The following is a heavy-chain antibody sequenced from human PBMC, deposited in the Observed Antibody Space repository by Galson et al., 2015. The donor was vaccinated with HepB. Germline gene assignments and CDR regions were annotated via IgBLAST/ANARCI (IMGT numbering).Heavy chain of an antibody. D-gene: IGHD5-18*01. V-gene: IGHV3-7*03. CDR2: IKPDGSEK. CDR3: ARNIQLWLQYYFDY. Sequence: SLRLSCAASGFTFSNYWMTWVRQAPGKGLEWVANIKPDGSEKYYVDSVRGRFTISRDNAKNSLFLQMNSLRAEDTAVYHCARNIQLWLQYYFDYWGQGTLVTVSS. CDR1: GFTFSNYW. J-gene: IGHJ4*02.